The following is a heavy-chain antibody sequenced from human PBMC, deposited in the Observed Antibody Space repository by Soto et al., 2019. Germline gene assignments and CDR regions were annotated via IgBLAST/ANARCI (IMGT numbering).Heavy chain of an antibody. D-gene: IGHD6-19*01. CDR1: GFPFDAHG. CDR3: VTDKQWLENYFDP. V-gene: IGHV3-23*01. Sequence: PGGSLRLSCAASGFPFDAHGMAWVRQSPGKGLLWVSSINVSGALTYYIESVKGRFTISRDNSEHTLYLQMNNLEADDKAIYYCVTDKQWLENYFDPWGPGILVTVSS. J-gene: IGHJ5*02. CDR2: INVSGALT.